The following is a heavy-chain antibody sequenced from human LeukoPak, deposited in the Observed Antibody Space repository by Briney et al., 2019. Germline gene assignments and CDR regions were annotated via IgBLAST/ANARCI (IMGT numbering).Heavy chain of an antibody. Sequence: GGSLRLFCGASGFTFRSYGMHWVRQAPGKGQEWVAVIWYDGSNKYYADSVRGRFTISRDNSKNTLYLQMNSLRAEDTAVYYCAKARIAVAGPDYWGQGTLVTVSS. CDR1: GFTFRSYG. CDR2: IWYDGSNK. J-gene: IGHJ4*02. CDR3: AKARIAVAGPDY. D-gene: IGHD6-19*01. V-gene: IGHV3-30*02.